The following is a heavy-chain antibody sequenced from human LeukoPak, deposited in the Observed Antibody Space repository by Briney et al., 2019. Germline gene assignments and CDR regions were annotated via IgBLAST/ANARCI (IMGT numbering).Heavy chain of an antibody. Sequence: GGSLRLSCAASGFTFSSYGMHWVRQAPGKGLEGVAFIRYDGSDKYYAESVKGRFTIPRDNSKNTLYLQMNSLRAEDTAVYYCAKRNGSNYYFDYWGQGTLVTVSS. V-gene: IGHV3-30*02. D-gene: IGHD1-26*01. CDR3: AKRNGSNYYFDY. J-gene: IGHJ4*02. CDR2: IRYDGSDK. CDR1: GFTFSSYG.